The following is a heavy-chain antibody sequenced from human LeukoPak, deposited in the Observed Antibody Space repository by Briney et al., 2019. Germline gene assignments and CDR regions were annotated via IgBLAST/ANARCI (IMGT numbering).Heavy chain of an antibody. J-gene: IGHJ4*02. CDR3: ARGPVGATIVSYYFDY. V-gene: IGHV1-2*04. CDR2: INPNSGGT. CDR1: GYTFTGYY. Sequence: ASVKVSCKASGYTFTGYYMHWVRQAPGQGLEWMGWINPNSGGTNYAQKFQGWVTMTRDTSISTAYMELSRLRSDDTAVYYCARGPVGATIVSYYFDYWGQGTLITVSS. D-gene: IGHD1-26*01.